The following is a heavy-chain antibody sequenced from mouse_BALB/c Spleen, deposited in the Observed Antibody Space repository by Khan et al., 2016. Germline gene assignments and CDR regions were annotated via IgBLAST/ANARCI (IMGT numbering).Heavy chain of an antibody. Sequence: QIQLVQSGPELKKPGKTVKISCKASGYTFTNYGMNWVKQAPGKGLKWMGWINTYSGESTYADAFKGRFAFSLETSANTAYLQINNLKNEDTATYFCARYRYYYGSSRYCDGWGAGTTVTVSS. CDR1: GYTFTNYG. D-gene: IGHD1-1*01. CDR2: INTYSGES. V-gene: IGHV9-3-1*01. J-gene: IGHJ1*01. CDR3: ARYRYYYGSSRYCDG.